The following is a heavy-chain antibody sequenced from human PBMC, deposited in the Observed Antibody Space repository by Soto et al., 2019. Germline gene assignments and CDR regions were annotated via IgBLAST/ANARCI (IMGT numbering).Heavy chain of an antibody. V-gene: IGHV3-21*01. CDR1: GFTFSSYS. D-gene: IGHD6-6*01. Sequence: GGSLRLSCAASGFTFSSYSMNWVRQAPGKGLEWVSSISSSSSYIYYADSVKGRFTISRDNAKNSLYLQMNSLRAEDTAVYYCARDSLEYSSSYDYWGQGTLVTVSS. J-gene: IGHJ4*02. CDR2: ISSSSSYI. CDR3: ARDSLEYSSSYDY.